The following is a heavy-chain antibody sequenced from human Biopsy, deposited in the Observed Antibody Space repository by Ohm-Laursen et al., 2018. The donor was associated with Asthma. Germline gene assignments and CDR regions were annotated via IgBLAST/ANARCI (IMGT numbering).Heavy chain of an antibody. Sequence: SLRLSCTALGFGFSNFAIHWVRQAPGKGLEWVGVISKDASTQDYADSVKGRFTMARDNSKNTLDLQMNSLREEDTAVYYCVRDGTDDAFDIWGQGTVVSVSS. J-gene: IGHJ3*02. CDR2: ISKDASTQ. D-gene: IGHD1-1*01. CDR3: VRDGTDDAFDI. CDR1: GFGFSNFA. V-gene: IGHV3-30*01.